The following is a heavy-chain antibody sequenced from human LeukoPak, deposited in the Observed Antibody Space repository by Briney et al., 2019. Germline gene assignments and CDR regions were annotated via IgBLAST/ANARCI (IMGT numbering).Heavy chain of an antibody. CDR2: MNPNSGNT. CDR1: GYTFTGYY. CDR3: ARAEKGSGWYYYYYYYMDV. Sequence: ASVKVSCKASGYTFTGYYMHWVRQAPGQGLEWMGWMNPNSGNTGYAQKFQGRVTITRNTSISTAYMELSSLRSEDTAVYYCARAEKGSGWYYYYYYYMDVWGKGTTVTVSS. V-gene: IGHV1-8*03. J-gene: IGHJ6*03. D-gene: IGHD6-19*01.